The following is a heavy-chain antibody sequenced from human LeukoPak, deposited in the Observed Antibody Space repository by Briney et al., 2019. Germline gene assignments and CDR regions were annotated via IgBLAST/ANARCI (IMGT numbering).Heavy chain of an antibody. CDR3: ARTLLYPHYYYYYMDV. D-gene: IGHD3-3*01. CDR2: IYYSGIT. Sequence: SETLSLTCTVSGGSISSYYWSWIRQPPGKGLEWIGYIYYSGITNYNPSLKSRVTISVDTSKNQFSLKLSSVTVADTAVYYCARTLLYPHYYYYYMDVWGKGTTVTVSS. V-gene: IGHV4-59*01. CDR1: GGSISSYY. J-gene: IGHJ6*03.